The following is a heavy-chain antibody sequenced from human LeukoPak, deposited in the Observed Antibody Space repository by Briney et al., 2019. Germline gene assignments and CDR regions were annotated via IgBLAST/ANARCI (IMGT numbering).Heavy chain of an antibody. CDR1: GGSISSSGYY. J-gene: IGHJ4*02. D-gene: IGHD3-22*01. Sequence: KPSETLSLTCTVSGGSISSSGYYWSWLRQHPGKGLEWIGYIYYSGSTYYNPSLKSRVTISVDTSKNQFSLKLSSVTAADTAVYYCASWSTSSYYXTRVDHWGQGXLXTVSS. V-gene: IGHV4-31*03. CDR3: ASWSTSSYYXTRVDH. CDR2: IYYSGST.